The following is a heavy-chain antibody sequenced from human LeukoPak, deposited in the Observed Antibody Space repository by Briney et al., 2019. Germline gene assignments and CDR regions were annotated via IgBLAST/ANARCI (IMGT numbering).Heavy chain of an antibody. CDR2: ISGSGGST. D-gene: IGHD3-10*01. J-gene: IGHJ4*02. V-gene: IGHV3-23*01. CDR3: AKDRSSYYGYDY. CDR1: EFTFSSYA. Sequence: GGSLRLSCAASEFTFSSYAMSWVRQAPGKGLEWVSAISGSGGSTYYADSVKGRFTISRDNSKNTLYLQMNSLRAEDTAVYYCAKDRSSYYGYDYWGQGTLVTVSS.